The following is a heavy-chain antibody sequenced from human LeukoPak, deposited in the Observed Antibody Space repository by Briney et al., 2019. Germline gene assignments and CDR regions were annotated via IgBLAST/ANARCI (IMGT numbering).Heavy chain of an antibody. CDR3: ARDPHYDILTGFSFPSYYFDY. D-gene: IGHD3-9*01. J-gene: IGHJ4*02. Sequence: PGRSLRLSCAASGFTFSSYAMHWVRQAPGKGLEWVAVISYDGSNKYYADSVKGRFTISRDNSKNTLYLQMNSLRAEDTAVYYCARDPHYDILTGFSFPSYYFDYWSQGTLVTVSS. CDR1: GFTFSSYA. CDR2: ISYDGSNK. V-gene: IGHV3-30*04.